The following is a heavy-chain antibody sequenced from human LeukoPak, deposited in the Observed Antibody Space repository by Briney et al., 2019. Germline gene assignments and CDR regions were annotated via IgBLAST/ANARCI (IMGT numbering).Heavy chain of an antibody. V-gene: IGHV4-39*07. Sequence: PSETLSLTCTVSGDSISSSGYYWVWIRQSPAKGLEWIGSIYYGGTSYYNPSLKSRVTISVDTSKNQFSLKLSSVTAADTAVYYCATGKSMIYMSLSLDYWGQGTLVTVSS. D-gene: IGHD2-8*01. CDR2: IYYGGTS. J-gene: IGHJ4*02. CDR1: GDSISSSGYY. CDR3: ATGKSMIYMSLSLDY.